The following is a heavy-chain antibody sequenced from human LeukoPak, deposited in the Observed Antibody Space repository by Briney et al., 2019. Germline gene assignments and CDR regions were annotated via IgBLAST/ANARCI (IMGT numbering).Heavy chain of an antibody. CDR3: AKDKDFGVDPPYYFDY. D-gene: IGHD3-3*01. CDR1: GFTFDDYA. V-gene: IGHV3-9*01. J-gene: IGHJ4*02. Sequence: GGSLRLSCAASGFTFDDYAMHCVRRAPGKGLEWVSGISWNSGSIGYADSVKGRFTISRDNAKNSLYLQMNSLRAEDTALYYCAKDKDFGVDPPYYFDYWGQGTLVTVSS. CDR2: ISWNSGSI.